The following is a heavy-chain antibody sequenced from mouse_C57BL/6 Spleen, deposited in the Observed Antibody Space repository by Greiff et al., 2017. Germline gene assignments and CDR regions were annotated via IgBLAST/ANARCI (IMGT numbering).Heavy chain of an antibody. J-gene: IGHJ4*01. CDR3: ARRSASYYGSPYAMDY. V-gene: IGHV1-80*01. CDR2: IYPGDGDT. Sequence: QVQLQQSGAELVKPGASVKISCKASGYAFSSYWMNWVKQRPGKGLEWIGQIYPGDGDTNYNGKFKGKATLTADKSSSTAYMQLSSLTSEDSAVYFCARRSASYYGSPYAMDYWGQGTSVTVSS. D-gene: IGHD1-1*01. CDR1: GYAFSSYW.